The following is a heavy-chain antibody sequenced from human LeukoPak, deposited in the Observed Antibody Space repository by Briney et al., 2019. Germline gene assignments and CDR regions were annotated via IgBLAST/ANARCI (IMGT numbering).Heavy chain of an antibody. Sequence: GGTLRLSCAASGFTFSGSAMHWVRQASRKGLEWVCRIRSKANSYATAYAASVKGRFTISRDDSKNTAYLQMNSLKTEDTAVYYCTSPWMGQYYFDYWGQGTLVTVSS. J-gene: IGHJ4*02. CDR3: TSPWMGQYYFDY. CDR1: GFTFSGSA. CDR2: IRSKANSYAT. D-gene: IGHD1-1*01. V-gene: IGHV3-73*01.